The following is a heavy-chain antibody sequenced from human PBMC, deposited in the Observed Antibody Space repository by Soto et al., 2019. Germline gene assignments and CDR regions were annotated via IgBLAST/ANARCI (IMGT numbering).Heavy chain of an antibody. CDR1: GGSISSYY. CDR2: IYYSGST. D-gene: IGHD3-22*01. CDR3: ARGGHYYDSSGPYYFDY. V-gene: IGHV4-59*01. Sequence: SETLSLTCTVSGGSISSYYWIWIRQPPGKGLEWIGYIYYSGSTNYNPSLKSRVTISVDTSKNQFSLKLSSVTAADTAVYYCARGGHYYDSSGPYYFDYWGQGTLVTVSS. J-gene: IGHJ4*02.